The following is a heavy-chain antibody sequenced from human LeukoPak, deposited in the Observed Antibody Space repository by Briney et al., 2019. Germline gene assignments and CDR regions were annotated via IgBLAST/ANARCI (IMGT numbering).Heavy chain of an antibody. Sequence: SETLSLTCAVYGVSFSGYYWSWIRQPPGKGLEWIGEINHSGSTNYNPSLKSRVTVSVDTSKNQFSLKLSSVTAADTAVYYCARGGGPNWFDYWGQGTLVTVSS. CDR1: GVSFSGYY. J-gene: IGHJ4*02. V-gene: IGHV4-34*01. D-gene: IGHD1-1*01. CDR3: ARGGGPNWFDY. CDR2: INHSGST.